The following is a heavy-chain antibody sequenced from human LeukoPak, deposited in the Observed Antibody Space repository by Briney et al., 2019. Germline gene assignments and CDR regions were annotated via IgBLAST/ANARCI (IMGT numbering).Heavy chain of an antibody. CDR1: GFTFSSYW. CDR3: ARDFGSSWSYYFDY. J-gene: IGHJ4*02. V-gene: IGHV3-74*01. Sequence: PGRSLRLSCAASGFTFSSYWMHWVRQAPGKGLVWVSRINGDGSSTSYADSVKGRFTISRDNAKNTLYLQMNSLRAEDTAVYYCARDFGSSWSYYFDYWGQGTLVTVSS. D-gene: IGHD6-13*01. CDR2: INGDGSST.